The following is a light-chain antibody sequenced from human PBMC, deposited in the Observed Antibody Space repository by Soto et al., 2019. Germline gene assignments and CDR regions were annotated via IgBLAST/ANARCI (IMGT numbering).Light chain of an antibody. J-gene: IGKJ1*01. Sequence: EIVLTQSPGTLSMSPGERATLSCRASQRISGSYVAWYQQKPGQAPRLLIYGASSRSTGIADRFSGSGSGTDFTLSISRLESEDVALYFCQQSGSSPWTFGQGTKVEIK. CDR2: GAS. V-gene: IGKV3-20*01. CDR3: QQSGSSPWT. CDR1: QRISGSY.